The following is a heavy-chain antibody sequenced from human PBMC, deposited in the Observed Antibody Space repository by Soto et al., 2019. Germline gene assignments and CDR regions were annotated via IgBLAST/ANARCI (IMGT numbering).Heavy chain of an antibody. CDR2: ISAYNGNT. CDR3: ARDSKRGIAVAGTANWFDP. V-gene: IGHV1-18*01. CDR1: GYTFTSYG. Sequence: ASVKVSCKASGYTFTSYGISWVRQAPGQGLEWMGWISAYNGNTNYAQKLQGRVTMTTDTSTSTAYMEPRSLRSDDTAVYYCARDSKRGIAVAGTANWFDPWGQGTLVTVSS. D-gene: IGHD6-19*01. J-gene: IGHJ5*02.